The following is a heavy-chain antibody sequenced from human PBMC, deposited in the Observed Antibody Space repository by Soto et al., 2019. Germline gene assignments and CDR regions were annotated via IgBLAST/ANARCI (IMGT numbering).Heavy chain of an antibody. V-gene: IGHV2-5*02. J-gene: IGHJ4*02. CDR3: AHSLIPNWGSRGAFDY. Sequence: QITLKESGPPLVKPTQTLTLTCTFSGFSLSTSGVGVGWIRQPPGKALEWLALLYWDDDKRYSPALKSRLTITKDTSKNQVVLTMTNMDPVDTATYYCAHSLIPNWGSRGAFDYWGQGTLVTVSS. CDR1: GFSLSTSGVG. D-gene: IGHD7-27*01. CDR2: LYWDDDK.